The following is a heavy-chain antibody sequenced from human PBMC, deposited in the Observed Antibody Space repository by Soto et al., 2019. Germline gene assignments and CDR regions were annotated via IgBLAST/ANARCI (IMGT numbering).Heavy chain of an antibody. D-gene: IGHD3-22*01. V-gene: IGHV1-46*01. CDR2: INPSGGST. J-gene: IGHJ3*02. CDR1: GYTFTSYY. CDR3: ARDTYYCDSSGYSGQTLDAFDI. Sequence: ASVKVSCKASGYTFTSYYMHWVRQAPGQGLEWMGIINPSGGSTSYAQKFQGRVTMTRDTSTSTVYMELSSLRSEDTAVYYCARDTYYCDSSGYSGQTLDAFDIWGQGTMVTVSS.